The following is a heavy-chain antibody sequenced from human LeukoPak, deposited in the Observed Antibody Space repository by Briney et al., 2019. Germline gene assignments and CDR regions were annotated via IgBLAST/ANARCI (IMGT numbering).Heavy chain of an antibody. CDR3: ARDLPTSDMVRGVIGAFDI. CDR1: GFTVSSNY. D-gene: IGHD3-10*01. J-gene: IGHJ3*02. V-gene: IGHV3-66*01. Sequence: PGGSLRLSCAASGFTVSSNYMSWVRQAPGKGLEWVSVIYSGGSTYYADSVKGRFTISRDNSKNTLYLQMNSLRAEDTAVYYCARDLPTSDMVRGVIGAFDIWGQGTMVTVSS. CDR2: IYSGGST.